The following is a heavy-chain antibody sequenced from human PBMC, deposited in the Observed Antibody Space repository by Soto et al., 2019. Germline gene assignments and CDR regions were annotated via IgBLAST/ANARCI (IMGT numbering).Heavy chain of an antibody. V-gene: IGHV4-34*01. CDR2: INHSGVT. J-gene: IGHJ6*02. CDR1: GGSFSGYY. CDR3: ARFSGSYYYAMDV. D-gene: IGHD6-19*01. Sequence: SETLSLTCAVYGGSFSGYYWSWIRQPPGKGLEWIGEINHSGVTNYKPSLKRRVTISVDTSKNQLSLQMKSVTAADTALYYCARFSGSYYYAMDVWGQGSTVTVSS.